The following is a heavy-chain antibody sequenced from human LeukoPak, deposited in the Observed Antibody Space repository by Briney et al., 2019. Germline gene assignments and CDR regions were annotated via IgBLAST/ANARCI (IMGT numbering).Heavy chain of an antibody. D-gene: IGHD2-2*01. J-gene: IGHJ4*02. CDR1: EFSVGSNY. Sequence: GGSLRLSCAASEFSVGSNYMTWVRQAPGKGLEWVSAISGSGGSTYYADSMKGRFTISRDNSKNTLYLQMNSLRAEDTAVYYCDCSSTSCYAAGDYWGQGTLVTVPS. CDR3: DCSSTSCYAAGDY. CDR2: ISGSGGST. V-gene: IGHV3-66*02.